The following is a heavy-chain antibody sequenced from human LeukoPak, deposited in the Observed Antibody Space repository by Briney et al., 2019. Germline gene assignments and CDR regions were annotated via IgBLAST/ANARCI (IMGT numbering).Heavy chain of an antibody. Sequence: GGSLRLSCTAPGFTFSTYAMTWVRQAPGKGLEWVSAISASGGNSYYADSVKGRFTMSRDNSKNTLYLQMNSLRAEDTAVYYCAKGDYDRSGTFDFWGQGTLVTVSS. V-gene: IGHV3-23*01. J-gene: IGHJ4*02. CDR1: GFTFSTYA. CDR2: ISASGGNS. D-gene: IGHD3-22*01. CDR3: AKGDYDRSGTFDF.